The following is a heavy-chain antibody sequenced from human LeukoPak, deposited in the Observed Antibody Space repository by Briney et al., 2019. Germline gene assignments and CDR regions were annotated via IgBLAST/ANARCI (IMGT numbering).Heavy chain of an antibody. D-gene: IGHD3-3*01. CDR3: AKVGTYYDFWSGPYFDY. V-gene: IGHV3-66*01. CDR1: GFTVSSNY. Sequence: GGSLRLSCAASGFTVSSNYMSWVRQAPGKGLEWVSVIYSGDNTYYADSVKGRFTISRDNSKNTLYLQMNSLRAEDTAVYYCAKVGTYYDFWSGPYFDYWGQGTLVTVSS. J-gene: IGHJ4*02. CDR2: IYSGDNT.